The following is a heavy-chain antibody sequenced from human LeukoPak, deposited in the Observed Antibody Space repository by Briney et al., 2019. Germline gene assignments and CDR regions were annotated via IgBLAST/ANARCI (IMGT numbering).Heavy chain of an antibody. CDR3: ARDGVPAADYFNWFDP. J-gene: IGHJ5*02. V-gene: IGHV3-21*01. Sequence: GGSLRLYCAASGFTFSSYSMNWVRQAPGKGLEWVSSISSSSSYIYYADSVKGRFTISRDNAKNSLYLQMNSLRAEDTAVYYCARDGVPAADYFNWFDPWGQGTLVTVSS. D-gene: IGHD2-2*01. CDR1: GFTFSSYS. CDR2: ISSSSSYI.